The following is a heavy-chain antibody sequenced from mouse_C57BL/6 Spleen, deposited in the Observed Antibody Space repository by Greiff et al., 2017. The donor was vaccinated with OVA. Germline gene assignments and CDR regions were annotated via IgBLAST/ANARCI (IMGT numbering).Heavy chain of an antibody. CDR3: AREGAAQATDY. CDR2: ISDGGSYT. CDR1: GFTFSSYA. D-gene: IGHD3-2*02. J-gene: IGHJ2*01. V-gene: IGHV5-4*01. Sequence: EVKLVESGGGLVKPGGSLKLSCAASGFTFSSYAMSWVRQTPEKRLEWVATISDGGSYTYYPDNVKGRFTISRDNAKNNLYLQMSHLKSEDTAMYYCAREGAAQATDYWGQGTTLTVSS.